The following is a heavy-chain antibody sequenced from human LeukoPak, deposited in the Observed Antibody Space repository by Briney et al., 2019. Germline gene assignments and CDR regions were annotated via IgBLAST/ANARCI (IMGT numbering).Heavy chain of an antibody. J-gene: IGHJ2*01. V-gene: IGHV3-9*01. CDR3: AREVYYDSSGYYLDWYFGL. CDR1: GFNFDENA. CDR2: ISWNSVSI. D-gene: IGHD3-22*01. Sequence: GRSLRLSCAASGFNFDENAMHWVRQAPGKGLEWVSGISWNSVSIIYADSVKGRFTISRDNSKNTLYLQMNSLRAEDTAVYYCAREVYYDSSGYYLDWYFGLWGRGTLVTVSS.